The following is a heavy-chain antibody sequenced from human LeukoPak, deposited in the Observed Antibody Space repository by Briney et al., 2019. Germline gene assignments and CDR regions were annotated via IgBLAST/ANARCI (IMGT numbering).Heavy chain of an antibody. CDR3: AKECATEWELLMVGGFVEVACCFDS. CDR2: ISGSGGST. CDR1: GFTFSSYG. Sequence: GGSLRLSCAASGFTFSSYGMSWVRQAPGKGLEWVSAISGSGGSTYYADSVKGRFTVSRDNSKNTLDLQMNSLRPEDTAVYYCAKECATEWELLMVGGFVEVACCFDSWGQGTLVSVSS. V-gene: IGHV3-23*01. J-gene: IGHJ4*02. D-gene: IGHD1-26*01.